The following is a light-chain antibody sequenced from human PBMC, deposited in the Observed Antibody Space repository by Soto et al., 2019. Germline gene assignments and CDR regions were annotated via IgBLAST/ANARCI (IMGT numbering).Light chain of an antibody. V-gene: IGKV1-5*03. Sequence: DIQMTQSPSTLSASVGDRVTITCRASQSISDWLAWYQQKPGKAPKVLIAKASNLQSGVPSRFSGSGSGTVFTLTISSLQPDYFANYYCQHGHCYSNTFGQGTKLEIK. J-gene: IGKJ2*01. CDR2: KAS. CDR1: QSISDW. CDR3: QHGHCYSNT.